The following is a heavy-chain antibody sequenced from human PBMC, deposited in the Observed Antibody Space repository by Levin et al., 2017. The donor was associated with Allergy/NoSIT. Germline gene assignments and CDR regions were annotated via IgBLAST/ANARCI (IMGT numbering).Heavy chain of an antibody. J-gene: IGHJ4*02. V-gene: IGHV3-53*01. CDR2: IYSGGST. D-gene: IGHD6-13*01. CDR1: GFTVSSNY. CDR3: ARDASYSSSWSH. Sequence: HAGGSLRLSCAASGFTVSSNYMSWVRQAPGKGLEWVSVIYSGGSTDYADSVKGRFTISRDNSKNTLYLQMNSLRAEDTAVYYCARDASYSSSWSHWGQGTLVTVS.